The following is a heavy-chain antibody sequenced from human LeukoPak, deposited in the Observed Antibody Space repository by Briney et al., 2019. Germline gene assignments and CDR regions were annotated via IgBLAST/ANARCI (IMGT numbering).Heavy chain of an antibody. CDR1: GFTFSSYA. V-gene: IGHV3-30*04. CDR2: ISYDGSNK. D-gene: IGHD2-21*01. CDR3: ARDTAGRYYSVFDY. J-gene: IGHJ4*02. Sequence: GGSLRLSCAASGFTFSSYAMHWVRQAPGKGLEWVAVISYDGSNKYYTDSVKGRFTISRDNSKNTLYLQMNSLRAEDTAVYYCARDTAGRYYSVFDYWGQGTLVTVSS.